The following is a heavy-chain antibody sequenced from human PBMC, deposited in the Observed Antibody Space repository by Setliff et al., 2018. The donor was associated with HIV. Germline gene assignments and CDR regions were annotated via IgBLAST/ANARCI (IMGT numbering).Heavy chain of an antibody. V-gene: IGHV4-61*02. CDR2: LHLSGDT. Sequence: LSLTCTVSGDSINSGTYYWSWIRQPAGKGLEWIGRLHLSGDTNYNPSLKSRVTISEDTSKNQFSLKVNSVTAADTAMYFCARESPDGLDYWGQGTLVTVSS. CDR3: ARESPDGLDY. J-gene: IGHJ4*02. D-gene: IGHD2-8*01. CDR1: GDSINSGTYY.